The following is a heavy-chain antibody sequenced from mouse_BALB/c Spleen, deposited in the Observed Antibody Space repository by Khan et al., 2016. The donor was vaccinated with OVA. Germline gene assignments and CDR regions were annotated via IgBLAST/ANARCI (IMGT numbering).Heavy chain of an antibody. CDR3: AKWGNSYYAMDY. Sequence: QMQLEESGPGLVAPSQSLSITCTVSGISLTSYGVNWVRQPPGKGLEWLGVIWGDGSTNYHSGLKSRLSISKDNSKSQVFLKLNSLQTDDTATYYCAKWGNSYYAMDYGGQGTSVTVSS. V-gene: IGHV2-3*01. D-gene: IGHD2-1*01. J-gene: IGHJ4*01. CDR2: IWGDGST. CDR1: GISLTSYG.